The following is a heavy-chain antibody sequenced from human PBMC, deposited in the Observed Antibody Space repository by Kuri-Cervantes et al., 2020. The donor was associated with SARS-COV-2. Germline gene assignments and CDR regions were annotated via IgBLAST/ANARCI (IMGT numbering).Heavy chain of an antibody. J-gene: IGHJ1*01. V-gene: IGHV4-39*07. Sequence: SETLSLTCTVSGGSISSSSYYWSWIRQPPGKGLEWIGEINHSGSTNYNPSLKSRVTISVDTSKNQFSLKLSSVTAADTAVYYCARPACSYYYDSSGYCHFQHWGQGTLVTVSS. CDR1: GGSISSSSYY. CDR2: INHSGST. CDR3: ARPACSYYYDSSGYCHFQH. D-gene: IGHD3-22*01.